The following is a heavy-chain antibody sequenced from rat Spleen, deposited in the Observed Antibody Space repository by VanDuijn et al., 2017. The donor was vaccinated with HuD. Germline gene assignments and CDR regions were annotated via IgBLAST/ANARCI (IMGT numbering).Heavy chain of an antibody. V-gene: IGHV5-7*01. J-gene: IGHJ2*01. CDR2: ISYDGSST. Sequence: EVQLVESGGGLVQPGRSLKLSCAASGFTFSDYNMAWVRQAPKKGLEWVATISYDGSSTYYRDSVKGRFTISRDNAKSTLSLQMDSLRSEDSATYYCTRDRILRSTGFDYWGQGVMVTVSS. CDR3: TRDRILRSTGFDY. CDR1: GFTFSDYN. D-gene: IGHD1-6*01.